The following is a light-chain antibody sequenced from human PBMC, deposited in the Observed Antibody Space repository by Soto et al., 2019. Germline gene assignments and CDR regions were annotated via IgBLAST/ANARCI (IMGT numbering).Light chain of an antibody. CDR3: QWYGSSPTAPA. Sequence: EIVLTQSPGTLSLSPGERATLSCRASQSVSSSYLAWYQQKPGQATSLLIYGASSRATGIPDRFSGSGSGTDFTLTISSLEPEDDALDYCQWYGSSPTAPAFGGGTKVEIK. J-gene: IGKJ4*01. CDR2: GAS. V-gene: IGKV3-20*01. CDR1: QSVSSSY.